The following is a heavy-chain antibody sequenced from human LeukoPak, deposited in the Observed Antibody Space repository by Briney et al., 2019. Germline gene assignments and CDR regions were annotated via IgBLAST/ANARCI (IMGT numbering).Heavy chain of an antibody. V-gene: IGHV3-11*04. CDR3: ARDRRVRDYYDSSGYSYDAFDI. D-gene: IGHD3-22*01. J-gene: IGHJ3*02. CDR1: GFRFSDYY. Sequence: AGGSLRLSCAASGFRFSDYYMSWIRQAPGKGLEWVSYISSSGSIIYYADSVKGRFTISRDNAKNSLYLQMNSLRAEDTAVYYCARDRRVRDYYDSSGYSYDAFDIWGQGTMVTVSS. CDR2: ISSSGSII.